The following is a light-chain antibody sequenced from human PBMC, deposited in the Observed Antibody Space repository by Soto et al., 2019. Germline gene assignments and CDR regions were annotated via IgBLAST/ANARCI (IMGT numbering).Light chain of an antibody. J-gene: IGLJ3*02. CDR3: CSYAGSRTWV. CDR1: SSDVGSFNL. Sequence: QSVLTQPASVSGSPGQSITISCTGTSSDVGSFNLVSWYQHHPGKAPKLMIYEDNKRPSGVSNRLSGSRSGNTASLTISGLQAEDEAEYYCCSYAGSRTWVFGGGTKLTVL. CDR2: EDN. V-gene: IGLV2-23*01.